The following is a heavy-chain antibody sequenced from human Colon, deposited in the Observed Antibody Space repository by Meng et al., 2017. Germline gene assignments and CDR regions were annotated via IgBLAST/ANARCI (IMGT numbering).Heavy chain of an antibody. D-gene: IGHD3-10*01. CDR3: AKDVMLRGLTTYYFDN. Sequence: GGSLRLSCAASGFTFSSYAMSWVRQAPGKGLEWVSAISGSGDATFYADSVKGRFTISRDNSKNTLFLQMNSLRADDTAVYYCAKDVMLRGLTTYYFDNWGQGTLVTVSS. CDR1: GFTFSSYA. CDR2: ISGSGDAT. V-gene: IGHV3-23*01. J-gene: IGHJ4*02.